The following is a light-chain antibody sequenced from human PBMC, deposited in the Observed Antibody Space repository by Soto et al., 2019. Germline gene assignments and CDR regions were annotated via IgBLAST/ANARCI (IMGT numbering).Light chain of an antibody. V-gene: IGLV2-8*01. J-gene: IGLJ2*01. CDR3: SSYAGRNNVI. CDR2: EVN. Sequence: QSALTQPPSASGSPGQSVTISCTGTSSDVGGYDYVSWYQQHPDKAPKLIIYEVNKRPSGVPDRFSGSKSGNTASLTVSGLQAEEEADYYCSSYAGRNNVIFGGGTKLTVL. CDR1: SSDVGGYDY.